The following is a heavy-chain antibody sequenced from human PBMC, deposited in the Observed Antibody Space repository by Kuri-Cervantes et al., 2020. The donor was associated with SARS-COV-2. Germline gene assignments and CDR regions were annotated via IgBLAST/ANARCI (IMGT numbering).Heavy chain of an antibody. CDR2: ISTSGGDT. Sequence: ESPKISCAASRFTFNNYDLIWVRQAPGKGLEWVSSISTSGGDTNYADSLKGRFTISRDNSKNTLYLQMNSLRVEDTAVYYCASVSTMGVSLDWGQGTLVTVSS. CDR1: RFTFNNYD. V-gene: IGHV3-23*01. CDR3: ASVSTMGVSLD. D-gene: IGHD5-24*01. J-gene: IGHJ4*02.